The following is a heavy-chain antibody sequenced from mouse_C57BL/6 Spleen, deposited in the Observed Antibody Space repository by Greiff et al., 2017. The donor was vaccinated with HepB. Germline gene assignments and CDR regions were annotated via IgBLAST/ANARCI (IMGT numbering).Heavy chain of an antibody. J-gene: IGHJ1*03. V-gene: IGHV1-80*01. CDR1: GYAFSSYW. D-gene: IGHD1-1*01. CDR2: IYPGDGDT. CDR3: ARSCYDWYFDV. Sequence: QVQLQQSGAELVKPGASVKISCKASGYAFSSYWMNWVKQRPGKGLEWIGQIYPGDGDTNYNGKFKGKATLTADKSSSTAYMQRSSLTSEDSAVYFCARSCYDWYFDVWGTGTTVTVAS.